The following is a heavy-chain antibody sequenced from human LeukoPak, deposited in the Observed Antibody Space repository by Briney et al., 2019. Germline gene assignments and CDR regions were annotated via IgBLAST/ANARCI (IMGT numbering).Heavy chain of an antibody. V-gene: IGHV1-69*04. D-gene: IGHD2-2*01. CDR2: IIPILGIA. CDR1: GYTFTNYA. J-gene: IGHJ6*02. CDR3: ARGDYCSSTSCYLDYGMDV. Sequence: SVKVSCKASGYTFTNYAISWVRQAPGQGLEWMGRIIPILGIANYAQKFQGRVTITADRSTSTAYMELSSLRSEDTAVYYCARGDYCSSTSCYLDYGMDVWGQGTTVTVSS.